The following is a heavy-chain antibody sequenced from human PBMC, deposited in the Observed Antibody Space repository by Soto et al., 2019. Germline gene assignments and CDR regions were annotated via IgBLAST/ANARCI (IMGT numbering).Heavy chain of an antibody. J-gene: IGHJ6*02. Sequence: SETLSLTCTVSGGSVSSGDYFWSWLRQSKGKRLEWIAYIYYSGSTNYNPSLKSRATISVDTSKSQVSLTLTSMTAAAAALYYCARSPNYYYYCFDAWGQGTAVTVSS. D-gene: IGHD3-10*01. V-gene: IGHV4-61*08. CDR2: IYYSGST. CDR1: GGSVSSGDYF. CDR3: ARSPNYYYYCFDA.